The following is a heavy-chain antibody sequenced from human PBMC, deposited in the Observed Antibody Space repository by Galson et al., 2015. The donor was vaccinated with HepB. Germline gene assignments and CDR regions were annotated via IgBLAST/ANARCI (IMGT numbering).Heavy chain of an antibody. CDR1: GFTFTDYS. Sequence: SLRLSCAASGFTFTDYSMNWLRQAPGKGLEWVSSMNTYGSHIYYAESVKGRFTISRDNAKNSLYLQMNRLRAEDTAVYYCARSIPYTSSGDYWGQGTLVTVS. CDR2: MNTYGSHI. D-gene: IGHD6-6*01. J-gene: IGHJ4*02. CDR3: ARSIPYTSSGDY. V-gene: IGHV3-21*01.